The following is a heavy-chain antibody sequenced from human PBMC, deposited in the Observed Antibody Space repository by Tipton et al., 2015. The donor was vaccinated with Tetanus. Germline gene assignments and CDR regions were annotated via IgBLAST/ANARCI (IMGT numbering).Heavy chain of an antibody. CDR3: ASWDSRYGSGNYYFKY. J-gene: IGHJ4*02. V-gene: IGHV5-51*01. CDR2: IDPRDSET. Sequence: QLVQSGAEVKKPGESLKISCRGSGYNFTHYSIGWVRQMPGKGLEWVGIIDPRDSETFQGHVTISADKSISTAHLRWSSLEASDTAIYYCASWDSRYGSGNYYFKYWGQGTLVTVSS. CDR1: GYNFTHYS. D-gene: IGHD3-10*01.